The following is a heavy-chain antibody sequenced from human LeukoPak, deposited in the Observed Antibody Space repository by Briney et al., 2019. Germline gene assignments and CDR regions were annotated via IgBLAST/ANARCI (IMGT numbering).Heavy chain of an antibody. V-gene: IGHV1-18*04. CDR2: VSAYNGDT. CDR1: GYTFTSYG. CDR3: ARIAQQHLARHFDF. D-gene: IGHD6-13*01. Sequence: ASVKVSCKASGYTFTSYGFSWVRQAPGQELEWMGWVSAYNGDTNYAQKVQGRVTMTTDTSTSTAYMELRSLRSDDTAVYYCARIAQQHLARHFDFWGQGTLVTVSS. J-gene: IGHJ4*02.